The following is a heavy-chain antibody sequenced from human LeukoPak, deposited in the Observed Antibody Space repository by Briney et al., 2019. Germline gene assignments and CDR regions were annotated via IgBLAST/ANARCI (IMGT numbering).Heavy chain of an antibody. CDR3: ASTRLAAAFDI. Sequence: GGSLRLSCAASGFTFSSYSMNWVRQAPGKGLEWVSSISSSSSYIYYADSVKGRFTISRDSAKNSLYLQMNSLRAEDTAVYYCASTRLAAAFDIWGQGTMVTVSS. CDR1: GFTFSSYS. J-gene: IGHJ3*02. V-gene: IGHV3-21*01. D-gene: IGHD6-19*01. CDR2: ISSSSSYI.